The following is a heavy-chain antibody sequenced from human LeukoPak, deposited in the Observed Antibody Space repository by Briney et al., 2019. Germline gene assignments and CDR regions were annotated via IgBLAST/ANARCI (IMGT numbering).Heavy chain of an antibody. D-gene: IGHD3-10*01. CDR2: INPSGGST. J-gene: IGHJ3*02. CDR3: ARVYFSRPYGSGSYYLDAFDI. Sequence: ASGKVSCKASGYTFTSYYMHWVQQAPGQGREWMGIINPSGGSTSYAQKFQGRVTMTRDMYTSTVYMELSSLRSDDTAVYYCARVYFSRPYGSGSYYLDAFDIWGQGTMVTVSS. CDR1: GYTFTSYY. V-gene: IGHV1-46*01.